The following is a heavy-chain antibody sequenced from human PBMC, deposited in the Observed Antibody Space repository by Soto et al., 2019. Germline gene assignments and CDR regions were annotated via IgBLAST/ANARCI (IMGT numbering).Heavy chain of an antibody. D-gene: IGHD6-13*01. Sequence: VQLVESGGALVQPGGSLRLSCAASGYSFDAYIMNWVRQAPGKGLEWVSSINPRGLTKFYADSVRGRFTISRDDASSSLFLQMNNLRAEDTAVYYCATWYGNPYFGLDVWGQGTTVTVS. CDR2: INPRGLTK. CDR1: GYSFDAYI. J-gene: IGHJ6*02. V-gene: IGHV3-48*01. CDR3: ATWYGNPYFGLDV.